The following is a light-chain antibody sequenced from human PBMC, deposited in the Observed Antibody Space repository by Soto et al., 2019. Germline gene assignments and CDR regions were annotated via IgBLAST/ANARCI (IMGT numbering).Light chain of an antibody. CDR3: QQRYSTPLT. CDR1: QSIGRN. CDR2: TSS. V-gene: IGKV1-39*01. Sequence: DIQMTQSPASLSASVGDRVTISCRARQSIGRNLNWYQQKPGKAPTLLIFTSSSLQSGVPSRFSGGGSGTDFILSSSSLQPEDFATYYCQQRYSTPLTFGQGTKVDI. J-gene: IGKJ1*01.